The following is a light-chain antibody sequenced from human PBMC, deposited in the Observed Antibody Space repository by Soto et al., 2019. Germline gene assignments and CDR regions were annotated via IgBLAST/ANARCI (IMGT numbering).Light chain of an antibody. Sequence: QSALTQPASVSGSPGQSITISCTGTSSDVGGYNYVSWYQQYPDKAPKLMIYDVSNRPSGVSDRFSASKSGNTASLTISGLQAGDEADYYCSSYASNNIVVFGGGTKLTVL. CDR3: SSYASNNIVV. CDR1: SSDVGGYNY. V-gene: IGLV2-14*03. J-gene: IGLJ2*01. CDR2: DVS.